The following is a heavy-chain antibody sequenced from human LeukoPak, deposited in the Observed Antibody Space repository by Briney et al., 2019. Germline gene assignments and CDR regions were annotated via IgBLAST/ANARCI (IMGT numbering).Heavy chain of an antibody. J-gene: IGHJ4*02. CDR3: ARRAGAYSYPYDY. CDR2: IYSDNT. D-gene: IGHD4/OR15-4a*01. V-gene: IGHV3-53*01. CDR1: GFTVSSNS. Sequence: GGSLRLSCTVSGFTVSSNSMSWVRQAPGKGLEWVSFIYSDNTHYSDSVNGRFTISRDNSKNTLYLQINSLRAEDTAVYYCARRAGAYSYPYDYWGQRTLIAVSS.